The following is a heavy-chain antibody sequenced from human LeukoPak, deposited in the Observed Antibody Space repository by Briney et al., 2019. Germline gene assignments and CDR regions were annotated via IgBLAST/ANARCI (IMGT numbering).Heavy chain of an antibody. CDR3: AKDIRGGDWDDY. J-gene: IGHJ4*02. D-gene: IGHD2-21*02. Sequence: GGSLRLSCAASGFTVSSNYMSWVRQAPGKGLEWVSVIYSGGSTYYADSVKGRFTISRDNSKNTLYLQMNSLRAEDTAVYYCAKDIRGGDWDDYWGQGTLVTVSS. V-gene: IGHV3-66*01. CDR2: IYSGGST. CDR1: GFTVSSNY.